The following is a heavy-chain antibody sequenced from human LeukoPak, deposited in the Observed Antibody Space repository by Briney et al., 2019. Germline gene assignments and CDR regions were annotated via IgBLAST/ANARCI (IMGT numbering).Heavy chain of an antibody. V-gene: IGHV4-4*02. D-gene: IGHD2-2*01. CDR1: GFTFSSYG. CDR3: ARNANPTDAFDI. Sequence: PGGSLRLSCAASGFTFSSYGMHWVRQPPGKGLEWIGEIYHSGSTNYNPSLESRVSISVDKSKNLFSLKLNSVTAADTAVYYCARNANPTDAFDIWGQGTMVTVFS. J-gene: IGHJ3*02. CDR2: IYHSGST.